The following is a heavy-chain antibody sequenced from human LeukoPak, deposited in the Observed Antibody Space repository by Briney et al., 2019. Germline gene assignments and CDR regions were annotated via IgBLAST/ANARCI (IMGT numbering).Heavy chain of an antibody. Sequence: PSETLSLTCTVSGGSISSSSYYWGWIRQPPGKGLEWIGEINHSGSTNYNPSLKSRVTISVDMSKNQFSLKLSSVTAADTAVYYCARPLYGYRAFDIWGQGTMVTVSS. CDR1: GGSISSSSYY. CDR2: INHSGST. CDR3: ARPLYGYRAFDI. J-gene: IGHJ3*02. D-gene: IGHD5/OR15-5a*01. V-gene: IGHV4-39*07.